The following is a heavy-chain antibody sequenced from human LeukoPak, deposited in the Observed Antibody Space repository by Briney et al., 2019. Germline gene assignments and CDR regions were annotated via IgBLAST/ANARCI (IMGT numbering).Heavy chain of an antibody. D-gene: IGHD2-2*01. J-gene: IGHJ5*02. V-gene: IGHV4-59*08. Sequence: SETLSLTCTVSGGSISSYYWSWIRQPPGKGLEWIGYIYYSGSANYNPSLKSRVTISIDTFKNQFSLKLSSVTAADTAVYYCARHLGYCSTTSCYPWFDPWGQGTLVTVSS. CDR1: GGSISSYY. CDR2: IYYSGSA. CDR3: ARHLGYCSTTSCYPWFDP.